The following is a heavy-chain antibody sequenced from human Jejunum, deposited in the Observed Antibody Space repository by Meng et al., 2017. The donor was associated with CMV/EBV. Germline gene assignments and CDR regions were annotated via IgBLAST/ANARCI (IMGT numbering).Heavy chain of an antibody. CDR3: VRDILRVGITYYFDY. V-gene: IGHV3-11*04. J-gene: IGHJ4*02. CDR1: GFTFSNYY. Sequence: GFTFSNYYMSWSRLAPGKGLEWISYISGDVSDLFYGDSVRGRFTISRDNAKNSLYLQINSLRVEDTAVYYCVRDILRVGITYYFDYWGQGTLVTVSS. D-gene: IGHD1-26*01. CDR2: ISGDVSDL.